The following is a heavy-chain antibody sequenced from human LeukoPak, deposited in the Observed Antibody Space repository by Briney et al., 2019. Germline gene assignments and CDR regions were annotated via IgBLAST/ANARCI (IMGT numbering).Heavy chain of an antibody. V-gene: IGHV1-69*13. Sequence: SVKVSCEASGGTFSSYAISWVRQAPGQGLEWMGGIIPIFGTANYAQKFQGRVTITADESTSTAYMELSSLRSEDTAVYYCARDRGGSPPFDSWGQGTLVTVSS. J-gene: IGHJ4*02. CDR2: IIPIFGTA. CDR3: ARDRGGSPPFDS. CDR1: GGTFSSYA. D-gene: IGHD3-16*01.